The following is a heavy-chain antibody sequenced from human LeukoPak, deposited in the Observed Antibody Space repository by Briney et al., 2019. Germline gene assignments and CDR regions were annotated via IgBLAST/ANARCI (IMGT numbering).Heavy chain of an antibody. D-gene: IGHD6-6*01. CDR1: GFMFDDYD. V-gene: IGHV3-9*01. Sequence: GGSLRLSCVASGFMFDDYDINWVRQAPGKGLEWVSGVGWHGGSIGYADSVKGRFTVSRDNAKRSLYLQMNSLRAEDTALYYCTKYKSARSSYGDAFDIWGQGTVVTVSS. CDR2: VGWHGGSI. J-gene: IGHJ3*02. CDR3: TKYKSARSSYGDAFDI.